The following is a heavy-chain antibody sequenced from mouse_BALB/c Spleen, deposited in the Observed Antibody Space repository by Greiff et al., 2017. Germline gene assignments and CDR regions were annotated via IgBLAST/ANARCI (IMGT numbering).Heavy chain of an antibody. Sequence: EVKLVESGGGLVKPGGSLKLSCAASGFTFSSYTMSWVRQTPEKRLEWVATISSGGGNTYYPDSVKGRFTISRDNAKNNLYLQMSSLRSEDTALYYCARGTSFAYWGQGTLVTVSA. J-gene: IGHJ3*01. CDR2: ISSGGGNT. D-gene: IGHD3-3*01. CDR1: GFTFSSYT. CDR3: ARGTSFAY. V-gene: IGHV5-9*03.